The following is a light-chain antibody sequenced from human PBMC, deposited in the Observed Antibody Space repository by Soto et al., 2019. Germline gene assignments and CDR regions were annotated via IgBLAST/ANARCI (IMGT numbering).Light chain of an antibody. CDR2: DNN. Sequence: QSVLTQPPSVSAAPGQTVTISCSGSSSNIGNNYVSWYQQLPGTAPKLLIYDNNKRPSGIPDRFSGSKSGTSATLGITGLQTGDGADYYCGTWDTSVSALVFGGGTKLTVL. V-gene: IGLV1-51*01. CDR3: GTWDTSVSALV. CDR1: SSNIGNNY. J-gene: IGLJ2*01.